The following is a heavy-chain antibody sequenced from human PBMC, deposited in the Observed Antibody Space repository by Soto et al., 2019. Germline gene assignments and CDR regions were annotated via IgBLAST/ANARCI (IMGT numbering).Heavy chain of an antibody. CDR2: IIPIFGTA. D-gene: IGHD1-7*01. CDR1: GGTFSSYA. J-gene: IGHJ6*02. CDR3: AILTGTIPEYYYYGMDV. Sequence: QVQLVQSGAEVKKPGSSVKVSCKASGGTFSSYAISWVRQAPGQGLEWMGGIIPIFGTANYAQKFQGRVTITADEATSTAYIELSSVRSEDTAVYYCAILTGTIPEYYYYGMDVWGQGTTVTVSS. V-gene: IGHV1-69*01.